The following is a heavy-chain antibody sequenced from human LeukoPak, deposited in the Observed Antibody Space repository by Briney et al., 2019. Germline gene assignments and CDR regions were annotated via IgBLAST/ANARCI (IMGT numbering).Heavy chain of an antibody. CDR3: ATETPPSGTYSVHFDS. J-gene: IGHJ4*02. Sequence: ASVKVSCKVSGYSLSELSTHWVRQAPGKGLEWMGGFDFEDGETLFAPKFRGRLTVTEDTSTDTTYMELSSLAYDDTAVYYCATETPPSGTYSVHFDSWGQGTLVTVSS. CDR2: FDFEDGET. V-gene: IGHV1-24*01. CDR1: GYSLSELS. D-gene: IGHD1-26*01.